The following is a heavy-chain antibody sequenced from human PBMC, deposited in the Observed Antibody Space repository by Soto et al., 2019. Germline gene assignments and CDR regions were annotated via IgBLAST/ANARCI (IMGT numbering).Heavy chain of an antibody. CDR3: ARYCSGGSCYSDAFDI. J-gene: IGHJ3*02. CDR2: IYYSGST. CDR1: GGSISSSSYY. D-gene: IGHD2-15*01. Sequence: QLQLQESGPGLVKPSETLSLTCTVSGGSISSSSYYWGWIRQPPGKGLEWIGSIYYSGSTYYNPSLKSRVTISVVPSKTQFSLKLSSVTAADTAVYYCARYCSGGSCYSDAFDIWGQGTMVTVSS. V-gene: IGHV4-39*01.